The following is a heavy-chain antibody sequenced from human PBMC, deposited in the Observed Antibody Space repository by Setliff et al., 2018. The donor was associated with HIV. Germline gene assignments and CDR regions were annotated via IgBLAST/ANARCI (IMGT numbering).Heavy chain of an antibody. CDR2: IIPMFGTT. V-gene: IGHV1-69*13. CDR3: ARGRWLQSFDY. J-gene: IGHJ4*02. D-gene: IGHD5-12*01. Sequence: SVKVSCKVSGGSFSSFAISWVRQAPGHGLEWMGGIIPMFGTTNYAQKLQGRVTLSADESTSTAYMQLSSLTSEDTAVYYCARGRWLQSFDYWGQGTQVTAPQ. CDR1: GGSFSSFA.